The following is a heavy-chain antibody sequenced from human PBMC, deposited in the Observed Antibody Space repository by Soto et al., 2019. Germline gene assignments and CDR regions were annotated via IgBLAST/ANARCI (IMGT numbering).Heavy chain of an antibody. V-gene: IGHV4-4*07. Sequence: QVQLQESGPGLVKPSETLSLTCTVSGGSISSYYWSWIRQPAGKGLEWIGRIYTSGSTNYNPSLKSRVTMSVDTSKNQFSQKLSSVTAADTAVYYCARANYYDSSGYHEYFQHWGQGTLVTVSS. D-gene: IGHD3-22*01. CDR3: ARANYYDSSGYHEYFQH. J-gene: IGHJ1*01. CDR1: GGSISSYY. CDR2: IYTSGST.